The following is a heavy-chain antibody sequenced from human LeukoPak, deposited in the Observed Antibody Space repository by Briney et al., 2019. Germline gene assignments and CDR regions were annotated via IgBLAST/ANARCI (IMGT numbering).Heavy chain of an antibody. D-gene: IGHD1-1*01. CDR3: ARLVWDRNDHFDY. CDR1: GGSFGPFS. V-gene: IGHV4-4*09. J-gene: IGHJ4*02. CDR2: IQASGDT. Sequence: SETLSLTCTLSGGSFGPFSWSWVRQPPGKGLEWIGYIQASGDTSFNGALKSRVTFSLDTSKSEFSLTLRSVTAADTALYYCARLVWDRNDHFDYWGQGILVTVSS.